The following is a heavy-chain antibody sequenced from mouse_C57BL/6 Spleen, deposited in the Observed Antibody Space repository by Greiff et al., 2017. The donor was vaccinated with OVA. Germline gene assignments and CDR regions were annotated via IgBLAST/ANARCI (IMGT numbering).Heavy chain of an antibody. CDR2: ISYDGSN. CDR3: AGYYDYDVGTWFAY. Sequence: EVQLVESGPGLVKPSQSLSLTCSVTGYSITSGYYWTWIRQFPGNKLEWMGYISYDGSNNYNPSLKNRISITRDTSKNQFFLKLNSVTTEDTATYYCAGYYDYDVGTWFAYWGQGTLVTVSA. D-gene: IGHD2-4*01. V-gene: IGHV3-6*01. J-gene: IGHJ3*01. CDR1: GYSITSGYY.